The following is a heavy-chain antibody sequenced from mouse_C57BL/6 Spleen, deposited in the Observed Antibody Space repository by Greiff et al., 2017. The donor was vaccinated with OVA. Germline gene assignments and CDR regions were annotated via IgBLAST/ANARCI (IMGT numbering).Heavy chain of an antibody. D-gene: IGHD2-12*01. CDR2: IWSGGST. Sequence: QVQLQQSGPGLVQPSQSLSITCTASGFSLTSYGVHWVRQSPGKGLEWLGVIWSGGSTDYNATFISSLSISKDNSKSQVFCKKNNMQDGDTAIYYCARGGRRAMDYWGQGTSVTVSS. CDR3: ARGGRRAMDY. V-gene: IGHV2-2*01. J-gene: IGHJ4*01. CDR1: GFSLTSYG.